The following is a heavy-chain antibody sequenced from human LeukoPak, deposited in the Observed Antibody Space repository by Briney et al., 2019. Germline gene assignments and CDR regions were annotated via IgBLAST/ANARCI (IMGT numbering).Heavy chain of an antibody. V-gene: IGHV4-39*07. CDR3: ARLRGLYYYDSSGSGIDP. CDR1: GGSISSSSYY. J-gene: IGHJ5*02. CDR2: IYYSGST. Sequence: SETLSLTCTVSGGSISSSSYYWGWIRQPPGKGLEWIGGIYYSGSTYYNPSLKSRVTISVDTSKNQFSLKLSSVTAADTAVYYCARLRGLYYYDSSGSGIDPWGQGTLVTVSS. D-gene: IGHD3-22*01.